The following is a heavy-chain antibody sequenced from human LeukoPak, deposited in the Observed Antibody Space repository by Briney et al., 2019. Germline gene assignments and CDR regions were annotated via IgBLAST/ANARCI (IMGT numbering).Heavy chain of an antibody. CDR3: VGGDY. Sequence: GGSLRLSCAASGFPFSSYAMNWVCQAPGKGLECVANINQDGSDKYYVDSVKGRFTISRDNTKNSLYLQMNSLRAEDTAVYYCVGGDYWGQGTLVTVSS. CDR1: GFPFSSYA. CDR2: INQDGSDK. V-gene: IGHV3-7*01. J-gene: IGHJ4*02.